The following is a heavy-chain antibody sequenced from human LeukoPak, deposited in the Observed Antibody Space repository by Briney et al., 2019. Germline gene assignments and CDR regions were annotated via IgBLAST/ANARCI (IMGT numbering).Heavy chain of an antibody. Sequence: GGSLRLSCAASGFTFSSYWMHWVRQAPGKGLVWVSGINSDGSSTTYADSVKGRFTISRDHAKNTLYLQMNSLRAEDTAVYYCARVKAGYSGYEPVDYWGQGTPVTVSS. CDR2: INSDGSST. CDR3: ARVKAGYSGYEPVDY. V-gene: IGHV3-74*01. CDR1: GFTFSSYW. J-gene: IGHJ4*02. D-gene: IGHD5-12*01.